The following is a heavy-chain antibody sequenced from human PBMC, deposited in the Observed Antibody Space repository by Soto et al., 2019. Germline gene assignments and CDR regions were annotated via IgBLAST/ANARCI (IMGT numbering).Heavy chain of an antibody. CDR3: AISGSKYGPNAFHI. V-gene: IGHV4-59*01. J-gene: IGHJ3*02. CDR1: GGSISGYY. CDR2: IYYIGTT. Sequence: SETLSLTCTVSGGSISGYYWNWIRQPPGKGLEYIGHIYYIGTTNYNPSLKSRATISVDTSKNQFSLKLTSVTAADTAVYFCAISGSKYGPNAFHIWHQRTIFNVSS. D-gene: IGHD5-18*01.